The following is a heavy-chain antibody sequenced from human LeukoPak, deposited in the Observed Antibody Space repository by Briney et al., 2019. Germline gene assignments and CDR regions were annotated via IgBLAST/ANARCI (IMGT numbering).Heavy chain of an antibody. J-gene: IGHJ6*02. CDR1: GFTFSSYW. V-gene: IGHV3-23*01. CDR2: ISGSGGST. Sequence: GGSLRLSCAASGFTFSSYWMSWVRQAPGKGLEWVSAISGSGGSTYYADSVKGRLTISRDNSKNTLYLQMNSLRAEDTAVYYCAKVKRYYYYYGMDVWGQGTTVTVSS. CDR3: AKVKRYYYYYGMDV.